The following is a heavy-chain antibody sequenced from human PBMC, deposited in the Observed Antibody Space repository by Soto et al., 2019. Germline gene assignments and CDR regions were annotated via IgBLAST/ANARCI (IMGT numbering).Heavy chain of an antibody. V-gene: IGHV3-53*01. CDR3: ARGSIAAARRAFDI. D-gene: IGHD6-13*01. CDR2: IYSGGST. Sequence: GGSLRLSCAASGFTVSSNYMSWVRQAPGKGLEWVSVIYSGGSTYYADSVKGRFTISRDNSKNTLYLQMNSLRAEDTAVYYCARGSIAAARRAFDIWGQGTMVTVSS. CDR1: GFTVSSNY. J-gene: IGHJ3*02.